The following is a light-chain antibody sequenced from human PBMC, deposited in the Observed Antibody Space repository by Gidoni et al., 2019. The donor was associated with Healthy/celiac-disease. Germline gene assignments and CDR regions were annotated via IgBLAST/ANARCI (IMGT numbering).Light chain of an antibody. J-gene: IGKJ3*01. CDR2: GAS. Sequence: EIVLTQSPGTLSLSPGARATLSCRASQSVSSSYLAWYQQKPGQAPRLLIYGASSRATGIPDRFSGSGSGTDFTLTISRLEPEDFAVYYCQQYGSTTPGVTFGPGTKVDIK. CDR3: QQYGSTTPGVT. V-gene: IGKV3-20*01. CDR1: QSVSSSY.